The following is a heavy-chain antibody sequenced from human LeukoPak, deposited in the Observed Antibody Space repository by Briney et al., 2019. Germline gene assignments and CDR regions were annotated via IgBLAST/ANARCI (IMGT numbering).Heavy chain of an antibody. CDR1: GFTFSSYA. CDR3: VKEYFGFAFDY. J-gene: IGHJ4*02. V-gene: IGHV3-23*01. Sequence: PGGSLRLSCAASGFTFSSYAMIWVRQAPGKGLEWVSDITSSGDSTHYADSVKGRFTISRDNPKNTLYLQMNSLRAEDTAIYYCVKEYFGFAFDYWGQGTVVTVSS. CDR2: ITSSGDST. D-gene: IGHD3-9*01.